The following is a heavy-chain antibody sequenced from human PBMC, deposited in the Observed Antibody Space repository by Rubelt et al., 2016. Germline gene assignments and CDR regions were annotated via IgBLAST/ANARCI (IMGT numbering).Heavy chain of an antibody. D-gene: IGHD2/OR15-2a*01. Sequence: QVQLQQWGAGLLKPSETLSLTCTVSGAPISSSSFYWGWIRQSPGKGLEWIGSIYYSGSTYYNPSLKSRVTISVDTSKNQFSLKLSSVTAADTAVYYCARLSTYWGQGTLVTVSS. J-gene: IGHJ4*02. CDR1: GAPISSSSFY. CDR2: IYYSGST. CDR3: ARLSTY. V-gene: IGHV4-39*01.